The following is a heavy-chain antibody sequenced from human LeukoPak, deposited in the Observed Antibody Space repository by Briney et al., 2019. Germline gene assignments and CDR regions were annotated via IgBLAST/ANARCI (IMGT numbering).Heavy chain of an antibody. CDR3: AKSTAPSLYGDYFDY. Sequence: GGSLRLSCAASGFTFSSYAMSWVRQAPGRGLEWVSAISGSGRSTYYADSVKGRFTIPRDNSKNTLYLQMNSLRAGDTAVYYCAKSTAPSLYGDYFDYWGQGTLVTVSS. D-gene: IGHD4-17*01. CDR1: GFTFSSYA. J-gene: IGHJ4*02. V-gene: IGHV3-23*01. CDR2: ISGSGRST.